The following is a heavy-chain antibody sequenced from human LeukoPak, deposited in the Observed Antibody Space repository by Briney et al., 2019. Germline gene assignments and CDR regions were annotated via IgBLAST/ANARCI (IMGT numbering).Heavy chain of an antibody. CDR1: GFTFSNYG. CDR2: IRYGGSNK. D-gene: IGHD5-18*01. Sequence: PGGSLRLSCAASGFTFSNYGMHWVRQAPGKGLEWVAFIRYGGSNKYYVDSMKGRFTISRDNSKSTLYLQMNSLSAEDTAVYYCAKERAQYTYGPYYFDYWGQGTLVTVSS. CDR3: AKERAQYTYGPYYFDY. J-gene: IGHJ4*02. V-gene: IGHV3-30*02.